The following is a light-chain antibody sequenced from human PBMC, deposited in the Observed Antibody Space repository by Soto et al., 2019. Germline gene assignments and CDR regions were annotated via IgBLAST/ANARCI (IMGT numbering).Light chain of an antibody. J-gene: IGLJ1*01. CDR2: DVS. CDR1: SSDVGGYNY. Sequence: QSALTQPRSVSGSPGQSVTISCTGTSSDVGGYNYVSWYQQHPGKAPKVMIYDVSERPSGVPDRFSGSKSGNTASLTISGLQADDEADYYCCSYAGSPTYVLGTGTKVTVL. CDR3: CSYAGSPTYV. V-gene: IGLV2-11*01.